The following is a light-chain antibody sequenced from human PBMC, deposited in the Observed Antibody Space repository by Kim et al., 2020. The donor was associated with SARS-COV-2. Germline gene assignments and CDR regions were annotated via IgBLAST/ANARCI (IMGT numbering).Light chain of an antibody. CDR1: SLRSYY. V-gene: IGLV3-19*01. Sequence: SSELTQDPAVSVALGQTVRITCQGDSLRSYYASWYQQKPGQAPVLVIYGKNNRPSGIPDRFSGSSSGNTASLTITGAQAEDEADYYCNSRDSSGNHQVFGGGTKVTVL. J-gene: IGLJ3*02. CDR3: NSRDSSGNHQV. CDR2: GKN.